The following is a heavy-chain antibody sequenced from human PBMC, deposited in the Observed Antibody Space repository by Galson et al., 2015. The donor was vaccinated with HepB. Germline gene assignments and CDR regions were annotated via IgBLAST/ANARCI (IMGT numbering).Heavy chain of an antibody. Sequence: LRLSCAASGFTFSNYNMNWVRQAPGKGLEWVSYISSSSSTIFYADSVKGRFTISRDNAKKSLYLQMNSLRDEDTAVYYCSREAAGFDPWGQGTLVTVSS. CDR1: GFTFSNYN. CDR2: ISSSSSTI. D-gene: IGHD6-25*01. CDR3: SREAAGFDP. V-gene: IGHV3-48*02. J-gene: IGHJ5*02.